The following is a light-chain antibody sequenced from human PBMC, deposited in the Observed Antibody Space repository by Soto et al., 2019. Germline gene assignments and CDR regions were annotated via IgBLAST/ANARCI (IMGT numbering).Light chain of an antibody. CDR2: EGS. CDR3: CSYAGSRTYV. CDR1: SSDVGSYNL. Sequence: QSVLTQPPSLYVSPGQSITISFTGTSSDVGSYNLVSCYQQHPIKAPKLMIYEGSKRPSGFSNRLSGPKSGNTASLTISGLQAEDEADYYCCSYAGSRTYVFGTGTKVTVL. J-gene: IGLJ1*01. V-gene: IGLV2-23*01.